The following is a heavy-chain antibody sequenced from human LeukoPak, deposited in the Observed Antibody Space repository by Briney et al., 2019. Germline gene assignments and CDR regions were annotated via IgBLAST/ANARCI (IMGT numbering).Heavy chain of an antibody. CDR2: LYRGGET. D-gene: IGHD7-27*01. CDR1: GFPVSSNY. V-gene: IGHV3-53*01. CDR3: TGGVGVQPPKL. J-gene: IGHJ4*02. Sequence: GGSLRLSCAASGFPVSSNYMSWVRQAPGKGLEWVSVLYRGGETYYADSVKGRFTISRDNYKNTLYLQMNSLKTEDTAVYYCTGGVGVQPPKLWGQGTLVTVSS.